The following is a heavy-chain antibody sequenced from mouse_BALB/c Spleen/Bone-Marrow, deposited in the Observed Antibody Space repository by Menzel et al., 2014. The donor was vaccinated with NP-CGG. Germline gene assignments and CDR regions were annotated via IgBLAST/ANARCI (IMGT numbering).Heavy chain of an antibody. CDR2: INPGSGGA. Sequence: QVQLKQSGAELVRPGTSVKVSCKASGYALTNYLIEWVKQRPVQGLEWIGVINPGSGGANYNAKFKGKATLTADKSSSTAYMQLSSLTSDDSAVYFCAREWTARAVDYWGQGTTLTVSS. D-gene: IGHD3-2*01. J-gene: IGHJ2*01. V-gene: IGHV1-54*01. CDR3: AREWTARAVDY. CDR1: GYALTNYL.